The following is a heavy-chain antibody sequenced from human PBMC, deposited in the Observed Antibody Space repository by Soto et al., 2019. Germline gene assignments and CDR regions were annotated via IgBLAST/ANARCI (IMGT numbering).Heavy chain of an antibody. D-gene: IGHD5-18*01. V-gene: IGHV3-30-3*02. CDR1: GFTFSSYA. CDR2: ISYDGSNK. CDR3: AKDTAMADYYYYGMDV. J-gene: IGHJ6*02. Sequence: GGSLRLSCAASGFTFSSYAMHWVRQAPGKGLEWVAVISYDGSNKYYADSVKGRFTISRDNSKNTLYLQMNSLRAEDTAVYYCAKDTAMADYYYYGMDVWGQGTTVTVSS.